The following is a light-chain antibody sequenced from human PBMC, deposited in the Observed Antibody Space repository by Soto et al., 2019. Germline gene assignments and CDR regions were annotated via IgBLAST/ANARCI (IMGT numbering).Light chain of an antibody. J-gene: IGKJ2*01. V-gene: IGKV1-39*01. CDR2: AAS. CDR3: QQSFVSPYT. CDR1: QSISTY. Sequence: IPVARCHSSLPASPADLFTIACRASQSISTYLNWYQQKPGKAPRALMYAASSLQSGVPSRFSGSGAGTDFSLTISSLRVEDLGTYYCQQSFVSPYTFGQGTKVDIK.